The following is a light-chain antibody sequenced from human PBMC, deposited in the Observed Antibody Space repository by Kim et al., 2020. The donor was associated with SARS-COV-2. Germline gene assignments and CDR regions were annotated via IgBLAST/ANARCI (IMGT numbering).Light chain of an antibody. CDR2: TAS. J-gene: IGKJ2*01. CDR3: QQSYSTPRT. V-gene: IGKV1-39*01. Sequence: DIQMTQSPYSLSASVGDRVNITCRASQSINSYLNWYQQRPGKAPKLLIYTASSLQTGVPSRFSGSGSGTDFTLTISSLQPEDFATYYCQQSYSTPRTFGQGTKLEIK. CDR1: QSINSY.